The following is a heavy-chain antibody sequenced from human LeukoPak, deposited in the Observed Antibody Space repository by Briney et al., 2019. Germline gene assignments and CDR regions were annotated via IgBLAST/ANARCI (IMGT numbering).Heavy chain of an antibody. CDR2: IYYSGST. V-gene: IGHV4-39*07. J-gene: IGHJ4*02. CDR1: GGSISSYY. D-gene: IGHD3-22*01. Sequence: PETLSLTCTVSGGSISSYYWGWIRQPPGKGLEWIGSIYYSGSTYYNPSLKSRVTISVDTSKNQFSLKLSSVTAADTAVYYCARNGDSSGHDYWGQGTLVTVSS. CDR3: ARNGDSSGHDY.